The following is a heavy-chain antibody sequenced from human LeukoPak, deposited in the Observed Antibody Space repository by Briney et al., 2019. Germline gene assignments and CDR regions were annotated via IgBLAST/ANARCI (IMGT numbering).Heavy chain of an antibody. CDR3: AREAHPYCTNGVCYTGFDY. V-gene: IGHV1-69*01. D-gene: IGHD2-8*01. CDR2: IIPIFGTA. CDR1: GGTLSSYA. J-gene: IGHJ4*02. Sequence: SVKVSCKASGGTLSSYAISWVRQAPGQGLEWMGGIIPIFGTADYAQKFQGRVTITADESTSTAYMELSSLRSEDTAVYYCAREAHPYCTNGVCYTGFDYWGQGTLVTVSS.